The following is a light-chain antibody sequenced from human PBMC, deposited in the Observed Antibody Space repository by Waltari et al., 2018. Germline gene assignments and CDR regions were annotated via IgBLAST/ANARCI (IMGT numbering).Light chain of an antibody. CDR1: QTIKTY. Sequence: DIQMTQSPSSLSARVGDTVTITCRVSQTIKTYLSWYQQEPGTAPKLLIYAESSVLSGVPSRVRGRGSGTDFALTISSLQPEDFATYYCQQGYTTFTFGQGTRLEIK. V-gene: IGKV1-39*01. J-gene: IGKJ5*01. CDR2: AES. CDR3: QQGYTTFT.